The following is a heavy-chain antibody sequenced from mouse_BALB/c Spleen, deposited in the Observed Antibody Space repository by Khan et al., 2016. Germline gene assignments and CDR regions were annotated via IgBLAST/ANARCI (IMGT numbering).Heavy chain of an antibody. Sequence: QVTLKESGPGILQPSQTLSLTCSFSGFSLSTSGMGVGWIRQPSGKGLEWLAHIWWDADKRYNPALKSRLTISKDTSSNQVFLKSASVDTADTATYYCARIEGGRAMDYWGQGTSVTVSS. D-gene: IGHD3-3*01. CDR2: IWWDADK. J-gene: IGHJ4*01. CDR1: GFSLSTSGMG. V-gene: IGHV8-8*01. CDR3: ARIEGGRAMDY.